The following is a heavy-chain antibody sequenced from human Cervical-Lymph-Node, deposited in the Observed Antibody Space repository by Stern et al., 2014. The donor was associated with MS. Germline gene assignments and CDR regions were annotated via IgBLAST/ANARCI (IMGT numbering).Heavy chain of an antibody. J-gene: IGHJ4*02. CDR2: ISYDGRDK. D-gene: IGHD1-26*01. Sequence: VQLVESGGGVVQHGRSLRLSCAASGFVFRRYALHWVRPAPGKGLEWVALISYDGRDKYYTASVKGRFTVSRDNSNNTVELEMNSLRLEDTAVYYCAKGGSGSYLDWGQGSLVTVSS. CDR3: AKGGSGSYLD. CDR1: GFVFRRYA. V-gene: IGHV3-30*04.